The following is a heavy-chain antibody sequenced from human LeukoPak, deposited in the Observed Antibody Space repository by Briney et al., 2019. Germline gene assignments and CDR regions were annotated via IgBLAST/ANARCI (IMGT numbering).Heavy chain of an antibody. CDR1: GYSISSGYY. CDR2: IYHSGST. V-gene: IGHV4-38-2*02. CDR3: AKGQWLAWFDP. J-gene: IGHJ5*02. Sequence: MTSETLSLTCTVSGYSISSGYYWGWIRQPPGKGLEWIGSIYHSGSTYYNPSLKSRVTISVDTSKNQFSLKLSSVTAADTAVYYCAKGQWLAWFDPWGQGTLVTVSS. D-gene: IGHD6-19*01.